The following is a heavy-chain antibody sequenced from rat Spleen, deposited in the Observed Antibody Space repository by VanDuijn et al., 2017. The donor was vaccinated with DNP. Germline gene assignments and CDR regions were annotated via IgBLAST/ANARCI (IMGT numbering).Heavy chain of an antibody. CDR3: ARGGNNLFAY. D-gene: IGHD1-10*01. CDR2: ISYDGRST. V-gene: IGHV5-7*01. Sequence: EVQLVESGGGLVQPGRSLKLSCADLGFTFSDYNMAWVRQAPKKGLEWVATISYDGRSTDYRDSVKGRFTISRDDAKSTLYLQMDSLKSEDTATYYCARGGNNLFAYWGQGTLVTVSS. CDR1: GFTFSDYN. J-gene: IGHJ3*01.